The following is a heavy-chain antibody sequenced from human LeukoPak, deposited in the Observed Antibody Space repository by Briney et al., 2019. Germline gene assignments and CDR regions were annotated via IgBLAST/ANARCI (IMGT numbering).Heavy chain of an antibody. Sequence: SETLSLTCTVSGGSISSYYWSWIRQPPGKGLEWIGSIYYSGSTYYNPSLKSRATISVDTSKNQFSLKVTSVTAADTAVYYCASGVGSGYWGQGTLVTVSS. D-gene: IGHD3-10*01. J-gene: IGHJ4*02. CDR2: IYYSGST. CDR1: GGSISSYY. V-gene: IGHV4-59*05. CDR3: ASGVGSGY.